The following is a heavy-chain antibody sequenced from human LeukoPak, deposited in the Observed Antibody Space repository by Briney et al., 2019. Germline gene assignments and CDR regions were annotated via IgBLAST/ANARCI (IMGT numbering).Heavy chain of an antibody. Sequence: SETLSLTCTVSGGSISSYYWSWIRQPPGKGLEWIGYIYYSGSTNYNPSLKSRVTISVDTSKNQFSLELSFVTAADTAVYYCAGSLTDSSGYYYVSDYWGQGTLVTVSS. J-gene: IGHJ4*02. D-gene: IGHD3-22*01. CDR3: AGSLTDSSGYYYVSDY. CDR1: GGSISSYY. V-gene: IGHV4-59*08. CDR2: IYYSGST.